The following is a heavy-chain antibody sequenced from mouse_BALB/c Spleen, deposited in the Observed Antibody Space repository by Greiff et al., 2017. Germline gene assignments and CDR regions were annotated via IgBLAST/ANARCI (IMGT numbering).Heavy chain of an antibody. Sequence: EVQLVESGGDLVKPGGSLKLSCAASGFTFSSYGMSWVRQTPDKRLEWVATISSGGSYTYYPDTVKGRFTISRDNAKNTLYLQMSSLKSEDTAMYYCATGDYDDAMDYWGQGTSVTVSS. CDR2: ISSGGSYT. CDR1: GFTFSSYG. V-gene: IGHV5-6*01. J-gene: IGHJ4*01. CDR3: ATGDYDDAMDY. D-gene: IGHD2-4*01.